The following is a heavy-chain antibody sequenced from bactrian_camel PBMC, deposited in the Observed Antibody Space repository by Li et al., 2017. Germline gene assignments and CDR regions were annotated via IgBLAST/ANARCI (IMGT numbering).Heavy chain of an antibody. CDR1: GDTITRFC. CDR2: IDGVSGTT. CDR3: AAGRRQVVAGTGTSYCSLKPYDFNF. D-gene: IGHD6*01. J-gene: IGHJ4*01. Sequence: HVQLVESGGGSVQAGESLRLSCPIPGDTITRFCVGWIRQAPDKEREGVASIDGVSGTTYYADSVKGRFSISTDSAKTSLYLEMNSAKLEDTGMYICAAGRRQVVAGTGTSYCSLKPYDFNFWDQGTQVTVS. V-gene: IGHV3S1*01.